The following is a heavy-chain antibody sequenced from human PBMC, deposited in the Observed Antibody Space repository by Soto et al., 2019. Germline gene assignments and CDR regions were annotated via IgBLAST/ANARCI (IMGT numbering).Heavy chain of an antibody. Sequence: GGSLRLSCAASGFTFSSYAMSWVRQAPGKGLEWVSAISGSGGSTYYADSVKGRFTISRGNSKNTLYLQMNSLRAEDTAVYYCAKSAMYYYGSGSYEGNWFDPPGQSTLVTVSS. CDR3: AKSAMYYYGSGSYEGNWFDP. CDR1: GFTFSSYA. D-gene: IGHD3-10*01. V-gene: IGHV3-23*01. J-gene: IGHJ5*02. CDR2: ISGSGGST.